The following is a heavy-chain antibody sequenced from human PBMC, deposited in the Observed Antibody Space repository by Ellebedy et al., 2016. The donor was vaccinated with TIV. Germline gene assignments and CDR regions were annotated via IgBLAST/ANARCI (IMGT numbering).Heavy chain of an antibody. J-gene: IGHJ6*03. CDR2: ISGSATIS. CDR3: AGGYCINGVCYTGYYYYSMDV. D-gene: IGHD2-8*01. V-gene: IGHV3-23*01. CDR1: GFTFSSYA. Sequence: GESLKISXAASGFTFSSYAMTWVRQAPGKGLEWVSTISGSATISYYADSMKGRFTISRDNSKNTLYLQMNSLRAEDTAVYYCAGGYCINGVCYTGYYYYSMDVWGKGTTVTVSS.